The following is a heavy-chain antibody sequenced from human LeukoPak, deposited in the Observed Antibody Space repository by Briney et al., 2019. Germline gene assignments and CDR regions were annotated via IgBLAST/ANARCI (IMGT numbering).Heavy chain of an antibody. V-gene: IGHV3-21*05. CDR2: ISSSSSYI. J-gene: IGHJ3*02. Sequence: GGSLRLSCAASGFTFSSYEMNWVRQAPGKGLEWVSYISSSSSYIYYADSLKGRFTISRDNAKNSLYLQMNSLRAEDTAVYYCARDWYDNSDAFDIWGQGTTVTVSS. D-gene: IGHD3-9*01. CDR1: GFTFSSYE. CDR3: ARDWYDNSDAFDI.